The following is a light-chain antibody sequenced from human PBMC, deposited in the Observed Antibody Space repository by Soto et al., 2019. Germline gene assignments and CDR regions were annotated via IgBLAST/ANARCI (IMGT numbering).Light chain of an antibody. V-gene: IGLV4-60*02. CDR2: VEGSGSY. J-gene: IGLJ2*01. Sequence: QLVLTQSSSASASLGSSVKLTCTLSSGHSSYIIAWHQQQPGKAPRYLMKVEGSGSYNKGSGVPDRFSGSSSGADRYLTISNLEVEDEADYYCETWDSNTHVFGGGTKVTVL. CDR3: ETWDSNTHV. CDR1: SGHSSYI.